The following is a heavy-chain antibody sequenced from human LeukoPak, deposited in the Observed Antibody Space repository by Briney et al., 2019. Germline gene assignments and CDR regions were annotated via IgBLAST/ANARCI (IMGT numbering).Heavy chain of an antibody. Sequence: GGSLRLSCAASGFAFSSHAMCWVRQAPGKGQEWVSSIDISGGSTYYADSAEGRFTISRDNSKNTLYLQMNGLRVEDTALYYCANEVRPNDYWGQGTLVTVSS. D-gene: IGHD1-1*01. V-gene: IGHV3-23*01. CDR1: GFAFSSHA. J-gene: IGHJ4*02. CDR3: ANEVRPNDY. CDR2: IDISGGST.